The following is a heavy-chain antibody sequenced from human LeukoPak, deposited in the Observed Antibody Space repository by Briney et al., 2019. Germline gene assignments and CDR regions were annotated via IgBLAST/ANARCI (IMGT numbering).Heavy chain of an antibody. CDR2: INPNSGGT. Sequence: ASVKVSCKASGYTFTGYYMHWVRQAPGQGLEWMGWINPNSGGTNYAQKFQGRVTMTRDTSISTAYMELSRLRSDDTAVYYCARSRPWLIWFDPWGQGTLVTVSS. D-gene: IGHD5-12*01. V-gene: IGHV1-2*02. CDR3: ARSRPWLIWFDP. J-gene: IGHJ5*02. CDR1: GYTFTGYY.